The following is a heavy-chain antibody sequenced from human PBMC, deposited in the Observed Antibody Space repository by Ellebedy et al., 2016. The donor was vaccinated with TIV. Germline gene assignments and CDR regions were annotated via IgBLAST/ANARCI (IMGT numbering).Heavy chain of an antibody. CDR1: GFTFSNYW. Sequence: PGGSLRLSCTASGFTFSNYWMHWVRQAPGRGLEWVSGFGVSGETTYYTDSVKGRFTTSRDNSKNTLYLQMSSLRAEDTAIYYCARGRSGTYIHHAFDYWGQGTLVTVSS. V-gene: IGHV3-23*01. CDR2: FGVSGETT. D-gene: IGHD1-14*01. J-gene: IGHJ4*02. CDR3: ARGRSGTYIHHAFDY.